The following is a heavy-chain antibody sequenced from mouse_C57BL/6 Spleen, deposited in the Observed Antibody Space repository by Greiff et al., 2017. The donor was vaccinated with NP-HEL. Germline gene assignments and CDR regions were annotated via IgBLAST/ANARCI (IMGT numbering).Heavy chain of an antibody. CDR1: GYTFTSYW. CDR2: IYPGNSDT. J-gene: IGHJ4*01. CDR3: TRYGYDGDYYAMDY. Sequence: EVQLQQSGTVLARPGASVKMSCKTSGYTFTSYWMHWVKQRPGQGLEWIGAIYPGNSDTSYNQKFKGKAKLTAVTSASTAYMELSSLTNEDSAVYYCTRYGYDGDYYAMDYWGQGTSVTVSS. D-gene: IGHD2-2*01. V-gene: IGHV1-5*01.